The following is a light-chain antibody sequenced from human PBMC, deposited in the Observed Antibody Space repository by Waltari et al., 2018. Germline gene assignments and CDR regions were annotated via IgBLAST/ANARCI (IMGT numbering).Light chain of an antibody. Sequence: EIVLTQSPGTLSLSPGERATLSCRASQTVSSSFLAWYQQKPGQAPRLLIYDTSSRATGIPDRFSGSWSGTDFTLTISRLEPEDFAVYYCQHSNGPPMYTFGQGTKLEIK. CDR1: QTVSSSF. CDR2: DTS. CDR3: QHSNGPPMYT. J-gene: IGKJ2*01. V-gene: IGKV3-20*01.